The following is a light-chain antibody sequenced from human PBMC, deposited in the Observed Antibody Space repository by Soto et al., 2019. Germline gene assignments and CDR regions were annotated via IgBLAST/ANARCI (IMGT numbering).Light chain of an antibody. J-gene: IGLJ2*01. V-gene: IGLV2-14*03. CDR1: ISDVGGYKY. CDR2: DVS. CDR3: SSYTSSTTLVV. Sequence: QSALTQPASVSGSPGQSITISCTGSISDVGGYKYVSWYQQHPGKAPKLMIYDVSSRPSGVSNRFSGSKSGNTASLTISGLQAEDEADYYCSSYTSSTTLVVFGGGTKVTVL.